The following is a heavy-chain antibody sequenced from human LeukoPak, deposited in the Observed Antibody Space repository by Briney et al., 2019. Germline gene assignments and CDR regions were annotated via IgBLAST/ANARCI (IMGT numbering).Heavy chain of an antibody. Sequence: SETLSLTCTVSGGSISTYYWSWIRQPPGKELEWIGYIYYSGSINYNPSLTGRVTISLDTSKNQFSLKLSSVTAADTAVYYCARGDSSDSQYFFDYWGQGTLVTVSS. D-gene: IGHD6-19*01. CDR3: ARGDSSDSQYFFDY. V-gene: IGHV4-59*01. J-gene: IGHJ4*02. CDR2: IYYSGSI. CDR1: GGSISTYY.